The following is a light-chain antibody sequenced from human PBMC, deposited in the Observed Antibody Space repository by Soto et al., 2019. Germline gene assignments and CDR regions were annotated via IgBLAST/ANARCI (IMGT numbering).Light chain of an antibody. V-gene: IGLV2-14*03. Sequence: QSVLTQPASVSGSPGQSITISCTGTSNDVGGYDYVSWYQQHPGKAPKLMIYDVTNRPSGVSDRFSGSKSGNTASLTISGLQSEDEADYYCTSYTIHDQKFGGGTKLTVL. J-gene: IGLJ3*02. CDR1: SNDVGGYDY. CDR3: TSYTIHDQK. CDR2: DVT.